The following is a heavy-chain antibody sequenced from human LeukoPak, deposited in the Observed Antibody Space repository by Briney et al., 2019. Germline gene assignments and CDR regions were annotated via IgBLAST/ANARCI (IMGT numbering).Heavy chain of an antibody. D-gene: IGHD6-6*01. CDR2: IYYSGST. V-gene: IGHV4-39*01. Sequence: NPSETLSLTCTVSGGSISSSSYYWGWIRQPPGEGLEWIGSIYYSGSTYYNPSLKSRVTISVDTSKNQFSLKLSSVTAADTAVYYCARHQPDGVGGIIAARPDGLFDYWGQGTLVTVSS. CDR1: GGSISSSSYY. J-gene: IGHJ4*02. CDR3: ARHQPDGVGGIIAARPDGLFDY.